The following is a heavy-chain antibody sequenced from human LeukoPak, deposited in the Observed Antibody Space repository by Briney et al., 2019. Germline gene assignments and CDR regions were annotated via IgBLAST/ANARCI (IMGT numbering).Heavy chain of an antibody. CDR1: GDSISSNYW. J-gene: IGHJ4*02. CDR2: IYHSGNT. CDR3: ARAQVAAVGTPFDY. Sequence: SETLSLTCAVSGDSISSNYWGSWVRQPPGKGLEWIGEIYHSGNTNYNPSLKSRVTISVDKSKNHFSLKLSSVTAADTAVYYCARAQVAAVGTPFDYWGQGTLVTVSA. D-gene: IGHD6-13*01. V-gene: IGHV4-4*02.